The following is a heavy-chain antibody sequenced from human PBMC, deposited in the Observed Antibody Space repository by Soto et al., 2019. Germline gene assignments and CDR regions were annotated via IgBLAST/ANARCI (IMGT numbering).Heavy chain of an antibody. Sequence: GGSLILSCAASGFACSSYEMNWVRQAPGKGLEWVSYISSSAKTIYYADSVKCGFTISRDNAKSSLYLQMNSLRAEDAAVYYCARDRDSDTFFPEFYGMDVWGQGTTVTVSS. D-gene: IGHD3-16*01. J-gene: IGHJ6*02. V-gene: IGHV3-48*03. CDR3: ARDRDSDTFFPEFYGMDV. CDR1: GFACSSYE. CDR2: ISSSAKTI.